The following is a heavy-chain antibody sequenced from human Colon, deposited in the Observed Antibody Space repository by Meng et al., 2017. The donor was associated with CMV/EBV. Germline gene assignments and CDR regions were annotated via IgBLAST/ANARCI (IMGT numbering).Heavy chain of an antibody. CDR3: IRENWYYDY. V-gene: IGHV1-2*02. CDR1: GYTFPTYY. J-gene: IGHJ4*02. CDR2: MLPKTGAL. D-gene: IGHD1-1*01. Sequence: VQSGAQLKSPVASVEVSCKASGYTFPTYYIHWVRQAPGQGLEWVGCMLPKTGALDYAQKFRGRITLTTDTSITTAYMELSGLTSDDTAVYYCIRENWYYDYWGLGTLVTVSS.